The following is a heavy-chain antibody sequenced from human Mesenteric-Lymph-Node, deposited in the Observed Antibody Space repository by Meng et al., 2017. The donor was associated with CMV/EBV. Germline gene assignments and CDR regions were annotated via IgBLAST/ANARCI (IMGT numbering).Heavy chain of an antibody. CDR2: IWYDGSNK. CDR1: GFTFSSYG. J-gene: IGHJ4*02. D-gene: IGHD3-16*01. V-gene: IGHV3-33*06. CDR3: AKFGASSGRESY. Sequence: GESLKISCAASGFTFSSYGMHWVRQAPGKGLEWVAVIWYDGSNKYYADSVKGRFTISRDNSKNTLYLQMNGLSAEDTALYYCAKFGASSGRESYWGQGTLVTVSS.